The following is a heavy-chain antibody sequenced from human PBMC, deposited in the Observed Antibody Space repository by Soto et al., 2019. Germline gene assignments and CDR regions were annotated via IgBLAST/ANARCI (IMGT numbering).Heavy chain of an antibody. Sequence: GGSLRLSCAASGFTFDDYAMHWVRQAPGKGLEWVSGISWNSGSIGYADSVKGRFTISRDNAENSLYLQMNSLRAEDTALYCCAKDMGERYCSGGSCYNFDYWGQGTLVTVSS. CDR3: AKDMGERYCSGGSCYNFDY. V-gene: IGHV3-9*01. J-gene: IGHJ4*02. D-gene: IGHD2-15*01. CDR2: ISWNSGSI. CDR1: GFTFDDYA.